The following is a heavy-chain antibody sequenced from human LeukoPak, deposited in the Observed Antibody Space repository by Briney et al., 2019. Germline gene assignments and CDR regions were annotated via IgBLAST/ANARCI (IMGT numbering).Heavy chain of an antibody. D-gene: IGHD3-10*01. CDR3: AKDRGIISDY. CDR1: GFTFSSYG. Sequence: GGSLRLSCAASGFTFSSYGMHWVRQAPGKGLEWVAFIRYDGSNKYYADSVKGRFTISRDNSKNTLYLQMNSLRVEDTAVYYCAKDRGIISDYWGQGTLVTVSS. V-gene: IGHV3-30*02. CDR2: IRYDGSNK. J-gene: IGHJ4*02.